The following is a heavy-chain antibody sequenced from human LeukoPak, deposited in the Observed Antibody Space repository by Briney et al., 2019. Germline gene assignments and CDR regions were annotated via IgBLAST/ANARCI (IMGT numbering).Heavy chain of an antibody. CDR1: GGSISSYY. CDR2: IYTSGST. D-gene: IGHD1-7*01. Sequence: SETLSLTCTVSGGSISSYYWSWIRRPPGKGLEWIGYIYTSGSTNYNPSLKSRVTISVDTSKNQFSLKLSSVTAADTAVYYCARQGGEVWNYEIWFDPWGQGTLVTVSS. J-gene: IGHJ5*02. V-gene: IGHV4-4*09. CDR3: ARQGGEVWNYEIWFDP.